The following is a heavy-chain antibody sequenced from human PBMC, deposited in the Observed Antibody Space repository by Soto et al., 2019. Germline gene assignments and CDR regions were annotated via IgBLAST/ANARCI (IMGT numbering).Heavy chain of an antibody. V-gene: IGHV4-39*02. CDR1: GGSISSSSYY. Sequence: TSETLSLTCTVSGGSISSSSYYWGWIRQPPGKGLEWIGSIYYSGSTYYNPSLKSRVTISVDTSISTAYMELSRLRSDDTAVYYCARGPPVTTWLHGYYYMDVCGKRTTVTVSS. J-gene: IGHJ6*03. CDR2: IYYSGST. CDR3: ARGPPVTTWLHGYYYMDV. D-gene: IGHD4-4*01.